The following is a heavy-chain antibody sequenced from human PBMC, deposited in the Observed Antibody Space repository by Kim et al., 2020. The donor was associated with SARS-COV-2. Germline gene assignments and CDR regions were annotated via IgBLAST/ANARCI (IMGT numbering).Heavy chain of an antibody. J-gene: IGHJ5*02. V-gene: IGHV4-34*01. Sequence: SETLSLTCAVYGGSFSGYYWSWIRQPPGKGLEWIGEINHSGSTNYNPSLKSRVTISVDTSKNQFSLKLSSVTAADTAVYYCARDYGGARGVWFDPWGQGTLVTVSS. CDR3: ARDYGGARGVWFDP. CDR1: GGSFSGYY. D-gene: IGHD4-17*01. CDR2: INHSGST.